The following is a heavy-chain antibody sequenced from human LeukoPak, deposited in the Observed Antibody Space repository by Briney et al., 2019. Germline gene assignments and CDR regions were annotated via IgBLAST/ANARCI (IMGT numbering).Heavy chain of an antibody. D-gene: IGHD2-2*01. J-gene: IGHJ4*02. CDR2: IYSGGST. CDR1: GFTFSSYW. Sequence: GGSLRLSCAASGFTFSSYWMSWVRQAPGKGLEWVSVIYSGGSTYYADSVKGRFTISRDNSKNTLYLQMNSLRAEDTAVYYCARGVIPATFDYWGQGTLVTVSS. CDR3: ARGVIPATFDY. V-gene: IGHV3-66*01.